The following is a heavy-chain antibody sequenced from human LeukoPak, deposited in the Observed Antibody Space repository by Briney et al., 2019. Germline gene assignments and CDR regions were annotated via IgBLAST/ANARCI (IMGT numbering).Heavy chain of an antibody. CDR3: AKATLYYDFWSGYLEDVEGAGY. J-gene: IGHJ4*02. D-gene: IGHD3-3*01. V-gene: IGHV3-23*01. Sequence: GGSLRLSCAASGFTFSSYAMDWVRQAPGKGLEWVSAISATAYNRYYADSVTGRFSISRDNSKNTLYLQMNSLRAEDTAVYYCAKATLYYDFWSGYLEDVEGAGYWGQGALVTVSS. CDR2: ISATAYNR. CDR1: GFTFSSYA.